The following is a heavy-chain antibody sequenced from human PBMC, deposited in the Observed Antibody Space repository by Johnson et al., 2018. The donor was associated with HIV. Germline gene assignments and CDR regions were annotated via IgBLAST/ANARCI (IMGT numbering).Heavy chain of an antibody. CDR3: ARDGGGRDAFDI. D-gene: IGHD3-16*01. V-gene: IGHV3-23*04. CDR2: ISGSGGST. CDR1: GFTFSSYA. J-gene: IGHJ3*02. Sequence: VQLVESGGGLVQPGGSLRLSCAASGFTFSSYAMSWVRQTPGKGLEWVSAISGSGGSTYYADSVKGRFTISRDNSKNTLYLQMNSLGAEDTAVYYCARDGGGRDAFDIWGQGTMVTVSS.